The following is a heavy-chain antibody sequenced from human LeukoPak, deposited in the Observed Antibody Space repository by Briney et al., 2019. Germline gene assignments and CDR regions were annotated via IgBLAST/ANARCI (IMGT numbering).Heavy chain of an antibody. CDR1: GYTFTGYY. J-gene: IGHJ4*02. CDR2: INPNNGAT. V-gene: IGHV1-2*06. CDR3: TRESGTYHGNDY. Sequence: ASVKVSCKASGYTFTGYYMHWVRQAPGQGLEWMGRINPNNGATNYAQKLQGRVTITGDTSISTAYMELSSLRSDDTAVYYCTRESGTYHGNDYWGQGTLVTVSS. D-gene: IGHD1-26*01.